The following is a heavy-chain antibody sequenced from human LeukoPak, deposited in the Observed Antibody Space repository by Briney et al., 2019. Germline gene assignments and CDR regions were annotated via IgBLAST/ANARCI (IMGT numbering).Heavy chain of an antibody. J-gene: IGHJ4*02. CDR2: ISWNSGSI. D-gene: IGHD2-15*01. Sequence: PGRSLRLSCAASGFTFDDYAMHWVRQAPGKGLEWVSGISWNSGSIGDADSVKGRFTISRDNAKNSLYLQMNSLRAEDMALYYCAKSSDCSGGSCTNYFDYWGQGTVVTVSS. CDR1: GFTFDDYA. CDR3: AKSSDCSGGSCTNYFDY. V-gene: IGHV3-9*03.